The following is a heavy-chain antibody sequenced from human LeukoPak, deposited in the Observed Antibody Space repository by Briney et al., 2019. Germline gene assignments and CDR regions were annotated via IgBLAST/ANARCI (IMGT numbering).Heavy chain of an antibody. D-gene: IGHD5-18*01. CDR1: GYTLTGYY. V-gene: IGHV1-2*02. CDR3: AREGGYTYGFVY. CDR2: INPNSGGT. Sequence: REASVKVSCKASGYTLTGYYMHWVRQAPGQGLEWMGWINPNSGGTNYAQKFQGRVTMTWDTSISTAYMELSRLRSDDTAVHYCAREGGYTYGFVYWGQGTLVTVSS. J-gene: IGHJ4*02.